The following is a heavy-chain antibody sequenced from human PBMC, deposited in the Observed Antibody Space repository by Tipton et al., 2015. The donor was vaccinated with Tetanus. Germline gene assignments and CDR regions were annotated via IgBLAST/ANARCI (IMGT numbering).Heavy chain of an antibody. J-gene: IGHJ3*02. D-gene: IGHD7-27*01. CDR2: LYYSGPT. CDR3: ARHSLKLGMWAFDI. Sequence: TLSLTCTVSGGSISTTSDYWGWIRQPPGKGLEWIGSLYYSGPTYYNPSLKSRVTISVDTPKNHFSLRLSSVTAADTAVYYCARHSLKLGMWAFDIWGRGTLVTVSS. V-gene: IGHV4-39*01. CDR1: GGSISTTSDY.